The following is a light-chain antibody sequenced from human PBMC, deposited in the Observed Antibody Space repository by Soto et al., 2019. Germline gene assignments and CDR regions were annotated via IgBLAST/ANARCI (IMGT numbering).Light chain of an antibody. V-gene: IGKV3-11*01. CDR3: QQRSNWPPLT. Sequence: EIVLTQSPVTLSLSPGERATLSCRASQSVSSYLAWYQQKPGQAPRLLIYDVSNRATGIPARFSGSGSGTDFTRTISSLEPEDFAVYYCQQRSNWPPLTFGQGTKLEIK. CDR2: DVS. J-gene: IGKJ2*01. CDR1: QSVSSY.